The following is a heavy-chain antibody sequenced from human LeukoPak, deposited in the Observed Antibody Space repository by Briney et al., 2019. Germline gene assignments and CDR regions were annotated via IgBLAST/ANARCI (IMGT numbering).Heavy chain of an antibody. CDR3: ARARYETRIWPKSRYDYYHYMDV. Sequence: PGGSLRLSCAASGFTFTNYWMSWVRQAPGKGLELVANIKQDRSEKYYVDSVKGRFTISRDNAKNSLYLQMNSLRAEDMAVYYCARARYETRIWPKSRYDYYHYMDVWGKGTTVTISS. CDR2: IKQDRSEK. J-gene: IGHJ6*03. CDR1: GFTFTNYW. V-gene: IGHV3-7*01. D-gene: IGHD3-3*01.